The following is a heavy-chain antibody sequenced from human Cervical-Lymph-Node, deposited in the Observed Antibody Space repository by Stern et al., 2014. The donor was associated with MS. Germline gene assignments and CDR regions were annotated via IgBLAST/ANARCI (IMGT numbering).Heavy chain of an antibody. CDR1: GFAFSDAW. J-gene: IGHJ5*02. D-gene: IGHD1-20*01. CDR2: IKSKGDGETV. Sequence: EVQLEESGGGLVEPGGSLRLSCAASGFAFSDAWMSWVRQAPGTGLGWVGRIKSKGDGETVDFVAPVKDRFIMSRDDSKSILYLQMNSVKAEDTAVYYCVTGITSTTGAWGQGTLVTVSS. CDR3: VTGITSTTGA. V-gene: IGHV3-15*05.